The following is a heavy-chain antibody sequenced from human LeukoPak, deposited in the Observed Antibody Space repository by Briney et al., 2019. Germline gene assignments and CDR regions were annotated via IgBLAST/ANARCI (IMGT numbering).Heavy chain of an antibody. D-gene: IGHD4-17*01. CDR2: IYHSGTT. CDR1: GASISSNVHY. Sequence: SETLSLTCTVSGASISSNVHYWGWIRQPPGKGLEWIGSIYHSGTTYYNTSLQSRVTISVDTSKNQFSLKLSSVTAADTAVYYCARGNYGDYSFDPWGQGTLVTVSS. CDR3: ARGNYGDYSFDP. J-gene: IGHJ5*02. V-gene: IGHV4-39*07.